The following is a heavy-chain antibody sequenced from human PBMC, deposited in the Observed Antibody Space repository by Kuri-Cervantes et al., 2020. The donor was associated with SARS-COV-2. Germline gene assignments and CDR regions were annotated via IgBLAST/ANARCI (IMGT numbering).Heavy chain of an antibody. Sequence: GSLRLSCAASGFTFSSYAMSWVRQAPGKGLEWIGSIYYSGSTYYNPSLKSRVTISVDTSKNQFSLKLSSVTAADTAVYYCARDVRRLRNYYDSSGYPDYWGQGTLVTVSS. CDR3: ARDVRRLRNYYDSSGYPDY. CDR1: GFTFSSYA. D-gene: IGHD3-22*01. CDR2: IYYSGST. J-gene: IGHJ4*02. V-gene: IGHV4-39*07.